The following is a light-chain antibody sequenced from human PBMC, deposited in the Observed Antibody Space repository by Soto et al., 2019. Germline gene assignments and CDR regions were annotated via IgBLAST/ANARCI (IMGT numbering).Light chain of an antibody. CDR1: QDISTY. J-gene: IGKJ3*01. V-gene: IGKV1-33*01. Sequence: DIQMTQSPPSLSASVGDRVTISCQASQDISTYLNWYQQIPGKAPKLLIYDASKLEPGVPSRFSGSGSGTDFTLTISSLQPEDIATYYCQQYDILFTFGPGTKVTIK. CDR2: DAS. CDR3: QQYDILFT.